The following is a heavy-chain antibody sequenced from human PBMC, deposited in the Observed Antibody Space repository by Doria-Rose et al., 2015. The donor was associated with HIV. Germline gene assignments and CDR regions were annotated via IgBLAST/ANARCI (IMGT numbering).Heavy chain of an antibody. D-gene: IGHD6-13*01. J-gene: IGHJ4*02. V-gene: IGHV2-26*01. CDR2: IFSDDER. Sequence: QVTLKESGPVLVKPTETLTLTCTVSGVSLSSPGMGVSWIRQPPGKALEWLANIFSDDERSYKTPLKSRLTISRGTSKSQVVLTMTDMGPVDTATYYCARIKSSRWYHKYYFDFWGQGTLVIVSA. CDR3: ARIKSSRWYHKYYFDF. CDR1: GVSLSSPGMG.